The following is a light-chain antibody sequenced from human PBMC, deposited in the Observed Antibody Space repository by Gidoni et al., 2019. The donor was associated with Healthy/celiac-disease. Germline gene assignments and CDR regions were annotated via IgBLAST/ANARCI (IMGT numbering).Light chain of an antibody. CDR2: GAS. V-gene: IGKV3-20*01. CDR1: QSVSSSY. J-gene: IGKJ1*01. Sequence: EVVLTQSPATLSLSPGERATLSCRASQSVSSSYLAWYQQKHGQAPRPLIYGASSRATGIPDRFSGSESGTDFTLTISRLEPEDFAVYYCQQYGSSPPETFGQGTKVEIK. CDR3: QQYGSSPPET.